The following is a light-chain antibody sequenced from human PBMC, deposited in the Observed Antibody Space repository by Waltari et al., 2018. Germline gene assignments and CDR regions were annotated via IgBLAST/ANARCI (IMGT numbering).Light chain of an antibody. CDR3: QQRASWPNT. CDR2: GTY. J-gene: IGKJ2*01. Sequence: EIVLTQSPATLSLSPGEGATLSCRASQSVSNYLAWYQQKPGQAPSLLIYGTYNRATGIPARFSGSGSVTDFTLTISSLEPEDFAVYYCQQRASWPNTFGQGTKLEIK. CDR1: QSVSNY. V-gene: IGKV3-11*01.